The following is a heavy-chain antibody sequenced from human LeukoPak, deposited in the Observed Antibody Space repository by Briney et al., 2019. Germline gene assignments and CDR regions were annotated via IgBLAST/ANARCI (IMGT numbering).Heavy chain of an antibody. J-gene: IGHJ3*02. V-gene: IGHV1-2*02. CDR1: GYTFTGYY. Sequence: GASVKVSCKASGYTFTGYYMHWVRQAPGQGLEWMGWINPNSGGTNYAQKFQGRVTMTRDASISTAYMELSRLRSDDTAVYYCARRYFDYDAFDIWGQGTMVTVSS. CDR2: INPNSGGT. D-gene: IGHD3-9*01. CDR3: ARRYFDYDAFDI.